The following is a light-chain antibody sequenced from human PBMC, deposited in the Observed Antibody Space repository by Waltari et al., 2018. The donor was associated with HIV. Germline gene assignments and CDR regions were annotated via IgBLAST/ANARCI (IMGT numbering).Light chain of an antibody. V-gene: IGLV1-44*01. CDR1: SSNIGNNI. CDR3: ATWDDSLNGPL. CDR2: GND. Sequence: QSLLTQPPSVSATPGPRVTISCSGSSSNIGNNIVPWSQQLPGTAPKLIIYGNDQRPAGVPDRFSGSKSGTSASLAISGLQSEDEADYYCATWDDSLNGPLFGGGTKLTVL. J-gene: IGLJ2*01.